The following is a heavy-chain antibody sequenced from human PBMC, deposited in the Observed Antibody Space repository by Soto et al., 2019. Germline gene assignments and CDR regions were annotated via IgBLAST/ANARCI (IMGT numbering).Heavy chain of an antibody. CDR3: ARVVDYDFWSGYLDY. V-gene: IGHV3-21*01. J-gene: IGHJ4*02. D-gene: IGHD3-3*01. CDR1: GFTFSSYS. CDR2: ISSSSSYI. Sequence: EVQLVESGGGLVKPGGSLRLSCAASGFTFSSYSMNWVRQAPGKGLEWVSSISSSSSYIYYADSVKGRFTISRDNAKNSLYLQMNSLRAEDTAVYYCARVVDYDFWSGYLDYWGQGTLVTVSS.